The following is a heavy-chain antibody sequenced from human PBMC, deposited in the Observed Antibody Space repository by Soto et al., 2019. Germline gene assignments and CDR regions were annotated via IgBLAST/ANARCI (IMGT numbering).Heavy chain of an antibody. Sequence: PSETLSLTCTVSGGSISSGDYYWSWIRQPPGKGLEWIGYIYYSGSTYYNPSLKSRVTISVDTSKNQFSLKLSSVTAADTAVYYCARAYYDILTGYAGGNGMDVWGQGTTVTVS. CDR3: ARAYYDILTGYAGGNGMDV. CDR2: IYYSGST. V-gene: IGHV4-30-4*01. CDR1: GGSISSGDYY. J-gene: IGHJ6*02. D-gene: IGHD3-9*01.